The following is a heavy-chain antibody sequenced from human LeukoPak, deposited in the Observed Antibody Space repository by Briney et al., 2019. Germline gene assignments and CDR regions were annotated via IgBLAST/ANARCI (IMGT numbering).Heavy chain of an antibody. CDR2: ISAYNGNT. Sequence: ASVKVSCKASGYTFTSYGISWVRQAPGQGLEWMGWISAYNGNTNYAQKLQGRVTMTTDTSTSTAYMELRSLRSDDTAVYYCARDGLDGSSGYYQFIGAFDIWGQGTMVTVSS. D-gene: IGHD3-22*01. V-gene: IGHV1-18*01. J-gene: IGHJ3*02. CDR1: GYTFTSYG. CDR3: ARDGLDGSSGYYQFIGAFDI.